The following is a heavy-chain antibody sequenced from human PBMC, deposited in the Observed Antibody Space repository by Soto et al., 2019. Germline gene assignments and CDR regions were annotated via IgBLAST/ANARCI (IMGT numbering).Heavy chain of an antibody. Sequence: PSETLSLTCTVSGGSIISGDYYWSLIRQPPGKGLEWIGYIYYSGSTYYNPSLKSRVTISVDTSKNQFSLKLSSVTAADTAVYYCARDAYYDILTGPSLSYWGQGTLVTVSS. D-gene: IGHD3-9*01. CDR1: GGSIISGDYY. CDR2: IYYSGST. CDR3: ARDAYYDILTGPSLSY. V-gene: IGHV4-30-4*01. J-gene: IGHJ4*01.